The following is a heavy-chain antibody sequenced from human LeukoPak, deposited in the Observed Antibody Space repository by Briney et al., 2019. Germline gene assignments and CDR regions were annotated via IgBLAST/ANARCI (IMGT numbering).Heavy chain of an antibody. CDR3: AQWSGFLYNWFDP. CDR2: IYYSGST. V-gene: IGHV4-39*01. J-gene: IGHJ5*02. Sequence: PSETLSLTCTVSGASISSSSYYWGWIRQPPGKGLEWIGSIYYSGSTHYNPSLKSRVTISVDTSNNQFSLKLSSVTAADTAVYYCAQWSGFLYNWFDPWGQGTLVTVSS. CDR1: GASISSSSYY. D-gene: IGHD3-3*01.